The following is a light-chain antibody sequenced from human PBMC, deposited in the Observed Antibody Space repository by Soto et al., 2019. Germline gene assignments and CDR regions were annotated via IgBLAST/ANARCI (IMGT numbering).Light chain of an antibody. CDR2: GAS. V-gene: IGKV3-20*01. J-gene: IGKJ5*01. Sequence: EIVLTRSPGPLSLSPGARATLSCRASQSVSSSYLAWYQQKPGQAPRLLIYGASSRATGIPDRFSGSGSGTDFTLTIIRLEPEDFAVYYCQQYGSSPLTFGQGTRLEIK. CDR3: QQYGSSPLT. CDR1: QSVSSSY.